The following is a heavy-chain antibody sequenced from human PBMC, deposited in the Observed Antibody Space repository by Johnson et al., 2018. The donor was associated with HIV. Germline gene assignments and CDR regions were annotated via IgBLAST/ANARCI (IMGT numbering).Heavy chain of an antibody. Sequence: VHLVESGGGLIQPGGSLRLSCAASGFTVSSNYMSWVRQAPGKGLEWVSVIYSGGSTYYADSVKGRFTISRDNSKNTLYLQMNSLRTEDTAVYFCAKVPSAVWFGEVIWGQGTMVTVSS. CDR3: AKVPSAVWFGEVI. V-gene: IGHV3-66*03. CDR2: IYSGGST. CDR1: GFTVSSNY. D-gene: IGHD3-10*01. J-gene: IGHJ3*02.